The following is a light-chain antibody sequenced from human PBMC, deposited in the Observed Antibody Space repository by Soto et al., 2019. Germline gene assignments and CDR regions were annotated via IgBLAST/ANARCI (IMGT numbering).Light chain of an antibody. V-gene: IGKV1-39*01. J-gene: IGKJ2*01. CDR3: QQSYSTLSYT. CDR2: AAS. CDR1: QNISSY. Sequence: DIQMTQSPSSLSASVGDRVTITCRASQNISSYLNWYQQKPGKAPKLLIYAASSLQSGVPSRFXGSGSGTDFTLTISSLQPEDFATYYCQQSYSTLSYTFGQGTKLEIK.